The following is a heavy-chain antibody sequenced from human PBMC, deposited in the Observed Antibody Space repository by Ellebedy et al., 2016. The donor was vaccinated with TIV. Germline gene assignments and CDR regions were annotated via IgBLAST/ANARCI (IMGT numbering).Heavy chain of an antibody. J-gene: IGHJ1*01. V-gene: IGHV3-9*01. Sequence: SLKISCAASGVTFDDYAMYWVRQAPGKGLEWVSGVSWNSGGIGHADSVKGRFTISRDNAKKSLYLQMNNLRPEDTAFYYCAKSGGGRSYYYLGSWGQGTLVTVSS. CDR1: GVTFDDYA. CDR2: VSWNSGGI. D-gene: IGHD1-26*01. CDR3: AKSGGGRSYYYLGS.